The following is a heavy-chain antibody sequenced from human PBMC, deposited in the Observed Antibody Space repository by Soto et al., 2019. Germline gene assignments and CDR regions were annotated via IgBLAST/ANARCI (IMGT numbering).Heavy chain of an antibody. D-gene: IGHD6-13*01. CDR1: GFTFSSYA. J-gene: IGHJ4*02. Sequence: GGSLRLSCAASGFTFSSYAMSWVRQAPGEGLEWVSAISGSGGSTYYADSVKGRFTISRDNSKNTLYLQMNSLRAEDTAVYYCAKNVDGSGSSWIPTYYFDYWGQGTLVTVSS. CDR3: AKNVDGSGSSWIPTYYFDY. V-gene: IGHV3-23*01. CDR2: ISGSGGST.